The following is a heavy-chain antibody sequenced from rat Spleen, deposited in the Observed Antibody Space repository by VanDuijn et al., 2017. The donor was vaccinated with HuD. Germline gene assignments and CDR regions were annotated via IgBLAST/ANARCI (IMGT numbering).Heavy chain of an antibody. CDR2: ISYDGFNT. D-gene: IGHD1-4*01. V-gene: IGHV5-7*01. CDR1: GFTFSDYN. CDR3: TRHDYPGVTTNWFAH. Sequence: EVQLVESDGGLVQPGRSLRLSCAASGFTFSDYNMAWVRQAPRKGLEWVATISYDGFNTYYRDSVRGRFTISRDNAKSSLYLQMDSLRSEDTATYYCTRHDYPGVTTNWFAHWGQGVMVTVSS. J-gene: IGHJ2*01.